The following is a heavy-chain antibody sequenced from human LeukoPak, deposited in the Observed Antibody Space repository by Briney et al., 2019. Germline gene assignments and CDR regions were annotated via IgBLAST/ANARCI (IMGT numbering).Heavy chain of an antibody. V-gene: IGHV3-21*01. Sequence: GGSLRLSCAASGFTFCSYSMKWLRQAPGKGLEWVSSITSSSTYIYYADSVKGQFTISRDNAKNSLYLQMNSLRAEDTAVYYFSRPKNYDSSGDYNYWGQGTLVTVSS. J-gene: IGHJ4*02. CDR2: ITSSSTYI. D-gene: IGHD3-22*01. CDR3: SRPKNYDSSGDYNY. CDR1: GFTFCSYS.